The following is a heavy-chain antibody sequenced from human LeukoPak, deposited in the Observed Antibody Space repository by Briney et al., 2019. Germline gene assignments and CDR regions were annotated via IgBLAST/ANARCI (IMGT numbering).Heavy chain of an antibody. CDR2: IIPIFGTA. V-gene: IGHV1-69*05. CDR3: AVIIVGATGGFDY. D-gene: IGHD1-26*01. J-gene: IGHJ4*02. Sequence: ASVKVSCKASGGTFSSYAISWVRQAPGQGLEWMGGIIPIFGTANYAQKFQGRVTITTDESTSTAYMELSSLRSEDTAVYYCAVIIVGATGGFDYWGQGTLVTVSS. CDR1: GGTFSSYA.